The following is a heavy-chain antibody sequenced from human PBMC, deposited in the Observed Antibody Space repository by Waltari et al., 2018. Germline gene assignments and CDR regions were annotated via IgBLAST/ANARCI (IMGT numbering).Heavy chain of an antibody. Sequence: EVQLVESGGGLVQPGGSLRLSCAASGFTFSSYWMHCVRQVPGKGRVWVSRINSDGSTTNYADSVKGRFTISRDNAKNMLYLQMNSLRADDTAVYYCARPKGGGAFDIWGQGTTVTVSS. CDR1: GFTFSSYW. V-gene: IGHV3-74*01. CDR2: INSDGSTT. J-gene: IGHJ3*02. D-gene: IGHD2-15*01. CDR3: ARPKGGGAFDI.